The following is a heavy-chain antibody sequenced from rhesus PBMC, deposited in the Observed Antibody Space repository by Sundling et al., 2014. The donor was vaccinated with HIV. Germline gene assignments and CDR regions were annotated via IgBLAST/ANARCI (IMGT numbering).Heavy chain of an antibody. D-gene: IGHD4-23*01. CDR2: IHGRGSST. Sequence: QVQLQESGPGLVKPSETLSLTCAVSGDSFRSSFWSWIRQPPGKGLEWIGHIHGRGSSTNYNPSFTSRVSISTDTSKNQFFLRLSSVTAADTAVYYCARDVNTLTSYWGQGLLVTVSS. CDR3: ARDVNTLTSY. CDR1: GDSFRSSF. J-gene: IGHJ4*01. V-gene: IGHV4-147*01.